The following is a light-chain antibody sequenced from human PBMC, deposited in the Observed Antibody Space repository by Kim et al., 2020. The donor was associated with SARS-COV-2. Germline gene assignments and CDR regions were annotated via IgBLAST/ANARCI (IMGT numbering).Light chain of an antibody. V-gene: IGKV3-11*01. Sequence: ALSPGERATLSCRGSQSGSSDLAWYQQKAGQAPRLLIDDASNGASGIAARFSGSGAGTDFTLTISSLEPEDFAVYYCQQRSNWLTFGGGTKVDIK. CDR2: DAS. CDR3: QQRSNWLT. J-gene: IGKJ4*01. CDR1: QSGSSD.